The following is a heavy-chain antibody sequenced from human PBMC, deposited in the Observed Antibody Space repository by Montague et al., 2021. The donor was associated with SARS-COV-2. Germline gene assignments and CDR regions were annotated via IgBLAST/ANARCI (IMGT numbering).Heavy chain of an antibody. D-gene: IGHD3-3*01. CDR2: IYHSGST. CDR1: GHSIWSSDW. V-gene: IGHV4-4*02. CDR3: ARAQKTISGMLIPPYYFAF. Sequence: SETLSLTCSVSGHSIWSSDWWTCVRQPPGKGLEWIVEIYHSGSTTYNPSLKSRVTISVDKSKNQFSLTLTSLTAADTAVYYCARAQKTISGMLIPPYYFAFWGQGTLVTVSS. J-gene: IGHJ4*02.